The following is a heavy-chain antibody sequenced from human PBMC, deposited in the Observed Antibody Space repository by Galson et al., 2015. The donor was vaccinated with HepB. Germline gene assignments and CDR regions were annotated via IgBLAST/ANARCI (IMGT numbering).Heavy chain of an antibody. D-gene: IGHD3-10*01. V-gene: IGHV1-3*01. CDR2: INAGNGNT. J-gene: IGHJ4*02. Sequence: SVKVSCKASGYTFTSYAMHWVRQAPGQRLEWMGWINAGNGNTKYSQKFQGRVTITRDTSASTAYMELRSLRSDDTAVYYCAKLLWFGELALDYWGQGTLVTVSS. CDR3: AKLLWFGELALDY. CDR1: GYTFTSYA.